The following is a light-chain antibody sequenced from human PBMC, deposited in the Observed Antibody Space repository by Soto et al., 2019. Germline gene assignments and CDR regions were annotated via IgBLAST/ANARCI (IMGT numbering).Light chain of an antibody. CDR1: QGVTTN. J-gene: IGKJ1*01. CDR3: QQFDDWPT. CDR2: GTS. V-gene: IGKV3-15*01. Sequence: EIVMTQSPGTLSVSPGERATLSCRAGQGVTTNLAWYQQKPGQAPRLLIYGTSNRATGIPDRISGSRSGTEFTLTISSLQSEDFGVYYCQQFDDWPTFGQGTKVDIK.